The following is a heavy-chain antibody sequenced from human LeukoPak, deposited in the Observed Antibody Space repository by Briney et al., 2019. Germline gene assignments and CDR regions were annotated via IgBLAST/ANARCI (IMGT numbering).Heavy chain of an antibody. J-gene: IGHJ4*02. D-gene: IGHD5-12*01. CDR2: ISSSDSTI. CDR3: ARGPSGYHNT. CDR1: GFTFSSSE. V-gene: IGHV3-48*03. Sequence: GGSLRLSCAASGFTFSSSEMNWVRQAPGKGLEWLSYISSSDSTIYYADSVKGRFTISRDNSKNTLYLQMNSLRAEDTAVYYCARGPSGYHNTGGQGTLVTVSS.